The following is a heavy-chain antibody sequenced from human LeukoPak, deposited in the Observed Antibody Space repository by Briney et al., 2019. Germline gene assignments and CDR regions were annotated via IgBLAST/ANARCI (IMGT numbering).Heavy chain of an antibody. CDR3: ARRRGYSYGTLDY. J-gene: IGHJ4*02. V-gene: IGHV4-34*01. D-gene: IGHD5-18*01. CDR2: INHSGST. CDR1: GGSFSGYY. Sequence: SETLSLTCAVYGGSFSGYYWSWLRQPPGKGLEWIGEINHSGSTNYNPSLTSRVTISVDTSKNQFSLKLSSVTAADTAVYYCARRRGYSYGTLDYWGQGTLVTVSS.